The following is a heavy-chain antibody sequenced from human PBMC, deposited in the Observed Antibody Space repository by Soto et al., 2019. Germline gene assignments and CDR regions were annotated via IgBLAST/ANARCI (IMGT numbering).Heavy chain of an antibody. CDR2: TYYRSTWSN. J-gene: IGHJ6*01. V-gene: IGHV6-1*01. CDR3: PAVSYFRGMEV. CDR1: VYSVSSSSAA. D-gene: IGHD3-9*01. Sequence: PSQTLSLTCAISVYSVSSSSAAWNWLIQSPSRGLEWLGRTYYRSTWSNDYAGSVKSRITINPDTFENQFSLQLYSVTPEDTAVYYCPAVSYFRGMEVLGQGPPVIVS.